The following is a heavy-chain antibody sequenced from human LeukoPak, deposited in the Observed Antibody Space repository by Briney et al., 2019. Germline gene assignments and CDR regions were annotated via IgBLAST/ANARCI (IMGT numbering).Heavy chain of an antibody. CDR2: ISSSGSTI. CDR3: ARTATYSNYGLWYYYYMDV. Sequence: GGSLRLSCAASGFTFSSYEMNWVRQAPGKGLEWVSYISSSGSTIYYADSVKGRFTISRDNAKNSLYLQMNSLRAEDTAVYYCARTATYSNYGLWYYYYMDVWGKGTTVTVSS. V-gene: IGHV3-48*03. D-gene: IGHD4-11*01. J-gene: IGHJ6*03. CDR1: GFTFSSYE.